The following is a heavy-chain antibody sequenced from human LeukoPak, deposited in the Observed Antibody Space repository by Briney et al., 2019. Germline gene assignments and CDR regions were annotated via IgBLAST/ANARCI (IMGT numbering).Heavy chain of an antibody. CDR2: INPSGGST. V-gene: IGHV1-46*01. Sequence: ASVKVSCKASGYTFTSYYMHWVRQAPGQGLEWMGIINPSGGSTSYAQKFQGRVTMTRDTSTSTVYMELSSLRSEDTAVYYCARDMATVTRGLLGWFDPWGRGTLVTVSS. D-gene: IGHD4-11*01. J-gene: IGHJ5*02. CDR1: GYTFTSYY. CDR3: ARDMATVTRGLLGWFDP.